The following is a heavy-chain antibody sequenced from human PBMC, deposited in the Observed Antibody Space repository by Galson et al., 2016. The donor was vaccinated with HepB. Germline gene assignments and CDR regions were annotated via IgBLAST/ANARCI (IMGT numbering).Heavy chain of an antibody. CDR3: ARDKHGSSWPPIFNY. Sequence: SLRLSCAASGFTFSSYTMGWVRQAPGKGLEWVSDISRSVIAVYYADSVKGRFTISRDNSKNILYLQMNSLRAEDTAVYYCARDKHGSSWPPIFNYWGQGTLVTVSS. J-gene: IGHJ4*02. V-gene: IGHV3-23*01. CDR1: GFTFSSYT. CDR2: ISRSVIAV. D-gene: IGHD6-13*01.